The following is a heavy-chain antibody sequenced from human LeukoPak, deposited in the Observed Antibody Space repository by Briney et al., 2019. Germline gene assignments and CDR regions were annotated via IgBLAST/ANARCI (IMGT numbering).Heavy chain of an antibody. CDR2: MNPNSGNT. J-gene: IGHJ4*02. D-gene: IGHD2-15*01. CDR3: ARGRYCSGGSCYRRYYFDY. CDR1: GYTFTSYD. V-gene: IGHV1-8*03. Sequence: ASVKVSCKASGYTFTSYDINWVRQATGQGLEWMGWMNPNSGNTGYAQKFQGRVTITRNTSISTAYMELSSLRSEDTAVYHCARGRYCSGGSCYRRYYFDYWGQGTLVTVSS.